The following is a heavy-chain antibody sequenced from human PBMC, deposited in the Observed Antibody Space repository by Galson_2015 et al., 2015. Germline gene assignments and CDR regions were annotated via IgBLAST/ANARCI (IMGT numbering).Heavy chain of an antibody. CDR3: ARDLVGRKIHSSSSDYGMDV. D-gene: IGHD6-13*01. J-gene: IGHJ6*02. V-gene: IGHV1-69*04. CDR1: GGTFSSYT. Sequence: SVKVSCKASGGTFSSYTISWVRQAPGQGLEWMGRIIPILGIANYAQKFQGRVTITADKSTSTAYMELSSLRSEDTAVYYCARDLVGRKIHSSSSDYGMDVWGQGTTVTVSS. CDR2: IIPILGIA.